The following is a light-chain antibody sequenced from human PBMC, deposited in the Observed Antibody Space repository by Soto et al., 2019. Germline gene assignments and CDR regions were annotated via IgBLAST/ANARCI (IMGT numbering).Light chain of an antibody. J-gene: IGLJ1*01. CDR1: SSDVGGYNY. V-gene: IGLV2-8*01. CDR2: EVN. CDR3: SSYAGSSNV. Sequence: QSVLTQPPSAAGSPGQSVAICCTGTSSDVGGYNYVSWYQQHPGKAPKPMIYEVNKRPSGVPYRFYGSKSGNTTSLTVSGLHAEVADDYQWSSYAGSSNVFGTGTKVTV.